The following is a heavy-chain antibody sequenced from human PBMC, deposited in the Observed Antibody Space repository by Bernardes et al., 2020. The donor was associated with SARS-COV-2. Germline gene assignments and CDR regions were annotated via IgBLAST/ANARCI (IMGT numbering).Heavy chain of an antibody. CDR2: INPNSGGT. CDR1: GYTFTGYY. J-gene: IGHJ6*02. Sequence: VSVKVSCKASGYTFTGYYMHWVRQAPGQGLEWMGWINPNSGGTNYAQKFQGRVTMTRDTSISTAYMELSRLRSDDTAVYYCAIPPTNYDRYGMDVWGQGTTVTVSS. D-gene: IGHD3-22*01. CDR3: AIPPTNYDRYGMDV. V-gene: IGHV1-2*02.